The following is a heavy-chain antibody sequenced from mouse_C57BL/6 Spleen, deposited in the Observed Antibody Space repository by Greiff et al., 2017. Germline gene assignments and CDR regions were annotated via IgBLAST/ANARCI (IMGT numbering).Heavy chain of an antibody. CDR2: ISYDGST. V-gene: IGHV3-6*01. Sequence: VQLQQSGPGLVKPSQSLSLTCSVTGYSITSGYYWNWIRQFPGNKLEWMGYISYDGSTNYNPPLKNRISITRDESMDQFCLKLYSVTTEDTATDYYARDGIRGFDYWGQGTTLTVSS. D-gene: IGHD2-4*01. CDR3: ARDGIRGFDY. J-gene: IGHJ2*01. CDR1: GYSITSGYY.